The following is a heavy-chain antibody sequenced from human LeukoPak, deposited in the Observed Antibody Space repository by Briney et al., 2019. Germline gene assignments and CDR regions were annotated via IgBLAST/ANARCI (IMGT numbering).Heavy chain of an antibody. Sequence: GGSLRLSCAASGFTFSDYYMSWIRQAPGKGLEWVSYISSSGSTIYYADSVKGRFTISRDNAKNPLYLQMNSLRADDTAVYYCARDRAPHYYDSSGYYVAGAFDIWGQGTMVTVSS. CDR3: ARDRAPHYYDSSGYYVAGAFDI. V-gene: IGHV3-11*04. CDR2: ISSSGSTI. CDR1: GFTFSDYY. J-gene: IGHJ3*02. D-gene: IGHD3-22*01.